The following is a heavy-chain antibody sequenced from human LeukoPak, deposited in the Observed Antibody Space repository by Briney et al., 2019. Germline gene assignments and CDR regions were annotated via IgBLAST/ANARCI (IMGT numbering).Heavy chain of an antibody. CDR2: INSDGSST. J-gene: IGHJ4*02. V-gene: IGHV3-74*01. CDR1: GFTFSSHW. CDR3: AKQSTARSLGE. Sequence: GGSLRLSCAASGFTFSSHWMPWVRQAPRKGLVWVSRINSDGSSTSYADSVKGRFTISRDNAKNTLYLQMNNLRGDDTAVYYCAKQSTARSLGEGGQGTLVTVSS. D-gene: IGHD6-6*01.